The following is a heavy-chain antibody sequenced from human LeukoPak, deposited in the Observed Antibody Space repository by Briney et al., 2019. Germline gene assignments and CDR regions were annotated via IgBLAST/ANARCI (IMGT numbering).Heavy chain of an antibody. J-gene: IGHJ5*02. CDR1: GGSINSNNYY. CDR2: FVFSGIT. Sequence: SETLSLTCTVSGGSINSNNYYWGWIRQPPGEGLEWIGSFVFSGITYYNPSLKSRVTISLDTSNNQFSLKLTSVTAADTAVYFCASHHPPSLAGIGWFDPWGQGTLVTVSS. CDR3: ASHHPPSLAGIGWFDP. D-gene: IGHD6-19*01. V-gene: IGHV4-39*01.